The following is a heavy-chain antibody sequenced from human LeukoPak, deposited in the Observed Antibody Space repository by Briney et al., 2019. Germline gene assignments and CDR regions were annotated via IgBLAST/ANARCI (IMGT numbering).Heavy chain of an antibody. Sequence: NASETLSLTCGVSGGSFSGYFWTWIRQPPRRGLEWIGEINRPGTTYYNPSLESRLAISFDTSKNQFFLNLTSVTAADTAVYFCARGGTTYFSGSGTHPWGQGTLVTVSS. CDR3: ARGGTTYFSGSGTHP. CDR1: GGSFSGYF. D-gene: IGHD3-10*01. CDR2: INRPGTT. J-gene: IGHJ5*02. V-gene: IGHV4-34*01.